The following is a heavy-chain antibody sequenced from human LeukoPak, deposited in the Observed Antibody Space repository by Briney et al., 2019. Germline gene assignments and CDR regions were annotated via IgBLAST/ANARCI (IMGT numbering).Heavy chain of an antibody. CDR1: GGSFSGYY. Sequence: PSETLSLTCAVYGGSFSGYYWSCIRQPPGKGLEWIGEINHSGSTNYNPSLKSRVTISVDTSKNQFSLKLSSVTAADTAVYYCARGPDDFDYWGQGTLVTVSS. CDR2: INHSGST. D-gene: IGHD5-24*01. J-gene: IGHJ4*02. V-gene: IGHV4-34*01. CDR3: ARGPDDFDY.